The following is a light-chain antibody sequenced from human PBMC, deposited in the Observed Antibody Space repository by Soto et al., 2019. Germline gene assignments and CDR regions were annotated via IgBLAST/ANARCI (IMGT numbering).Light chain of an antibody. CDR1: QTISSW. J-gene: IGKJ1*01. CDR2: KAS. V-gene: IGKV1-5*03. Sequence: DIQMTQSPSTLSGSVGDRVTITCRASQTISSWLAWYQQKPGKAPKLLIYKASTLKSGVPSRFSGSGSGTEFTLTISSLQSEDFATYYCQQYYSYPWTFGQGTNVDIK. CDR3: QQYYSYPWT.